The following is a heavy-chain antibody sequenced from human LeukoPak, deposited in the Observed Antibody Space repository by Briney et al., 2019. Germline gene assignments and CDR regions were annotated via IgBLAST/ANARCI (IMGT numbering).Heavy chain of an antibody. CDR1: GYTFTSYG. CDR2: ISAYNGNT. Sequence: ASVKVSCKASGYTFTSYGISWVRQAPGQGLEWMGWISAYNGNTNYAQKLQGRVTMTTDTSTSTAYMELRSLRSDDTAVYYCARDLLRFGLYSGSYRLGAFDIWGQGTMVTVSS. CDR3: ARDLLRFGLYSGSYRLGAFDI. D-gene: IGHD1-26*01. J-gene: IGHJ3*02. V-gene: IGHV1-18*01.